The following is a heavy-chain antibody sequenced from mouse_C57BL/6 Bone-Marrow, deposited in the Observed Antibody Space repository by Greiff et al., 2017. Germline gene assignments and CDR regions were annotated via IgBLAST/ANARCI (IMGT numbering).Heavy chain of an antibody. J-gene: IGHJ3*01. Sequence: QVQLQQPGAELVMPGASVKLSCKASGYTFTSYWMHWVKQRPGQGLEWIGEIDPSDSYTNYNQKFTGKSTLTVDKSSSTAYMQLSSLTSEGSEVYYCAREDDGYYSAWFAYWGQGTLVTVSA. D-gene: IGHD2-3*01. CDR2: IDPSDSYT. CDR1: GYTFTSYW. CDR3: AREDDGYYSAWFAY. V-gene: IGHV1-69*01.